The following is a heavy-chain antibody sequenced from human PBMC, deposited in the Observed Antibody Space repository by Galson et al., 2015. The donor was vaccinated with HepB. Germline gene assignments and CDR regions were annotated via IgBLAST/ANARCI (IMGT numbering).Heavy chain of an antibody. Sequence: SVKVSCKAAGYTFTSYDINWVRQATGQGLEWMGWMNPNSGNTGYAQKFQGRVTMTRNTSISPAYMELSSLRSEDTAVYYCARGPLYCSSTSCPYYLDYWGQGTLVTVSS. D-gene: IGHD2-2*01. CDR1: GYTFTSYD. J-gene: IGHJ4*02. V-gene: IGHV1-8*01. CDR3: ARGPLYCSSTSCPYYLDY. CDR2: MNPNSGNT.